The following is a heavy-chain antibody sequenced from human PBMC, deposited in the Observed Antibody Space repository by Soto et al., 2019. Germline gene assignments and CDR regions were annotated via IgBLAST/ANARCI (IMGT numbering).Heavy chain of an antibody. V-gene: IGHV3-23*01. CDR2: ISGSGGST. CDR3: AKVSPKDWYYYDSSGYYRTIYWYFDL. J-gene: IGHJ2*01. D-gene: IGHD3-22*01. CDR1: GFTFSSYA. Sequence: EVQLLESGGGLVQPGGSLRLSCAASGFTFSSYAMSWVRQAPGKGLEWVSAISGSGGSTYYADSVKGRFTISRDNSKNTLYMQMNSLRAEDTAVYYCAKVSPKDWYYYDSSGYYRTIYWYFDLWGRGTLVTVSS.